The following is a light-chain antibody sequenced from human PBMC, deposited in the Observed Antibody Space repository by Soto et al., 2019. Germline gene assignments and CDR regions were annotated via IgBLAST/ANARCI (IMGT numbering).Light chain of an antibody. V-gene: IGLV2-14*01. CDR1: SSDIGRYDY. J-gene: IGLJ2*01. CDR2: EVS. CDR3: TSYIASSTLV. Sequence: QSVLTQPASVSGSPGQSITISCTGTSSDIGRYDYVSWYQQHPGKAPKLMIYEVSDRPSGVSNRFSGSKSGNTASLTISGLQAEDEADYYCTSYIASSTLVFGGGTQLTVL.